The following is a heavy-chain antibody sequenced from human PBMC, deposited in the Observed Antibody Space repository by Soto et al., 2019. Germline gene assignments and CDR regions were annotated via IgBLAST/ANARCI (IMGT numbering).Heavy chain of an antibody. V-gene: IGHV3-23*01. CDR3: AKDLNGSGSFTSYYHYGMDV. CDR2: ISGSGRNT. Sequence: VQMLESGGGLVHPGGSLRLSCAASGFTFSNYAMNWVRQAPGNGLEWVSSISGSGRNTYYADSVKGRLTISRDSSKNTLYLQMNSLRVEDTGVYYCAKDLNGSGSFTSYYHYGMDVWGQGTTVTVSS. J-gene: IGHJ6*02. CDR1: GFTFSNYA. D-gene: IGHD3-10*01.